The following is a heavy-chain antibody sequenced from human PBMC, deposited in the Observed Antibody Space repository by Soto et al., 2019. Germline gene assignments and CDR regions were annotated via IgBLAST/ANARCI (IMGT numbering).Heavy chain of an antibody. Sequence: PSETLSLTCTVSGGSISSYYWSWIRQPPGKGLEWIGYIYYSGSTNYNPSLKSRVTISVDTSKNQFSLKLSSVTAADTAVYYCARLDVLRYFDNWGQGTLVTVSS. CDR2: IYYSGST. CDR1: GGSISSYY. D-gene: IGHD3-9*01. V-gene: IGHV4-59*01. CDR3: ARLDVLRYFDN. J-gene: IGHJ4*02.